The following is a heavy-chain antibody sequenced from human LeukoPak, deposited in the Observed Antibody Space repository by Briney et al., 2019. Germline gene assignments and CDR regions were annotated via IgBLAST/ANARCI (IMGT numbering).Heavy chain of an antibody. J-gene: IGHJ4*02. Sequence: PGGSLRLSCAASGFTFSDYYMNWVRQAPGKGLEWVSSISSSSSYIYYADSVKGRFTISRDNAKNSLYLQMNSLRAEDTAVYYCARVNPGYCSGGSCPGSLGFWGQGTLVTVSS. CDR3: ARVNPGYCSGGSCPGSLGF. D-gene: IGHD2-15*01. CDR2: ISSSSSYI. CDR1: GFTFSDYY. V-gene: IGHV3-21*01.